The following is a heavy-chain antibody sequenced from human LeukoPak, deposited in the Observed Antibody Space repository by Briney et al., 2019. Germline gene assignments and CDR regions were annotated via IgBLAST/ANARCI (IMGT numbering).Heavy chain of an antibody. CDR1: GGSISSSTYS. Sequence: SETLSLTCTVSGGSISSSTYSWGWIRQPPGKGLEWIGSIYYSGSTYYNPSLKSRVTISVDTSKNQFSVKLSSVTAADTAVYYCARGGYYYDSSGYYSFDYWGQGTLVTVSS. CDR2: IYYSGST. V-gene: IGHV4-39*07. J-gene: IGHJ4*02. D-gene: IGHD3-22*01. CDR3: ARGGYYYDSSGYYSFDY.